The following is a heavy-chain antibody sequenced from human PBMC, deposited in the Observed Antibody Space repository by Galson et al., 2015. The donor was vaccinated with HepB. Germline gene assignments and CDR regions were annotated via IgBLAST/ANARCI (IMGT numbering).Heavy chain of an antibody. CDR3: ARETPDTYYFDY. D-gene: IGHD2-15*01. Sequence: SVEVSCKASGYTLTNYHFHWVRQAPGQGPEWMGKIFAGGGSTRYAERFQGRVTLTRDSPTSTIYMEVSSLRSDDTAVYYCARETPDTYYFDYWGQGTLVTVSS. CDR2: IFAGGGST. V-gene: IGHV1-46*01. CDR1: GYTLTNYH. J-gene: IGHJ4*02.